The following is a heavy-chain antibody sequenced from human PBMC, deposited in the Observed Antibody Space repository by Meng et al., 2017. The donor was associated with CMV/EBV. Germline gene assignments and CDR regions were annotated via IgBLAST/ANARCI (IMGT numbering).Heavy chain of an antibody. Sequence: ELPLAECRRGVTQTGGTLSLSCAASGFTSSNNYMRWFRQAPGKGLEWVSLIYSEGTTEYADSVKGRFTISRDNSKNTLYLQMNSLRAEDTAVYYCARDGNYHGVWGQGTLVTVSS. J-gene: IGHJ4*02. V-gene: IGHV3-53*01. D-gene: IGHD1-7*01. CDR2: IYSEGTT. CDR1: GFTSSNNY. CDR3: ARDGNYHGV.